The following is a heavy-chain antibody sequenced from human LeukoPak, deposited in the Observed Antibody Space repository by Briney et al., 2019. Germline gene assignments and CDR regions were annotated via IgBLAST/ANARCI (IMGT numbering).Heavy chain of an antibody. D-gene: IGHD5-18*01. J-gene: IGHJ4*02. V-gene: IGHV3-23*01. Sequence: GGSLRLSCAASGFTLSSYAMSWVRQAPGKGLEWVSAISGSGGSTYCADSVKGRFPISRDNSKNTLYLQMNSLRAEDTAVYYCAKGWTAMATFDYWGQGTLVTVSS. CDR3: AKGWTAMATFDY. CDR2: ISGSGGST. CDR1: GFTLSSYA.